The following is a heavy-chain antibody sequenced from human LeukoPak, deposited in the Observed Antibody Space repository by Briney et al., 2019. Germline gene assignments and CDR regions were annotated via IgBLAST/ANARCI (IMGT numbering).Heavy chain of an antibody. V-gene: IGHV4-59*08. CDR3: ARLGTVRGNYYYYGMDV. D-gene: IGHD3-10*01. CDR2: IYYSGST. J-gene: IGHJ6*02. CDR1: GGSISSYY. Sequence: PSETLSLTCTVSGGSISSYYWSWIRQPPGKGLEWIGYIYYSGSTNYNPSLKSRVTISVDTSKNQFPLKLSSVTAADTAVYYCARLGTVRGNYYYYGMDVWGQGTTVTVSS.